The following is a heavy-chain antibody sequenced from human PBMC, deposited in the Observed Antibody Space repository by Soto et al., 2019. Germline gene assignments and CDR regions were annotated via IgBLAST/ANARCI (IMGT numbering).Heavy chain of an antibody. V-gene: IGHV4-30-4*07. J-gene: IGHJ6*02. CDR2: IYYSGST. Sequence: SETLSLTCAVSGGSISSGGYSWSWIRQPPGKGLEWIGYIYYSGSTHYNPSLKSRVTISVDTSKNQFSLKLSSVTAADTAVYYCARHAPYCSSTSHCAYGMGVWGQGTTVTVSS. CDR1: GGSISSGGYS. D-gene: IGHD2-2*01. CDR3: ARHAPYCSSTSHCAYGMGV.